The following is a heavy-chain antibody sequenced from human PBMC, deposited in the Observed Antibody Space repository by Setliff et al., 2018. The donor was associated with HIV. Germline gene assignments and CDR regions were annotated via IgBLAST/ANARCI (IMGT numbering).Heavy chain of an antibody. V-gene: IGHV4-34*01. CDR2: IDHSGST. CDR1: GGSFSNYH. J-gene: IGHJ3*01. Sequence: SETLSLTCAVYGGSFSNYHWTWIRQSPEKGLEWIAEIDHSGSTNYNPFLKGRVSISVDPSKNQFSLKVTSLTAADTAVYFCARGSGVSLDTYDVWGQGTMVTVSS. CDR3: ARGSGVSLDTYDV. D-gene: IGHD5-18*01.